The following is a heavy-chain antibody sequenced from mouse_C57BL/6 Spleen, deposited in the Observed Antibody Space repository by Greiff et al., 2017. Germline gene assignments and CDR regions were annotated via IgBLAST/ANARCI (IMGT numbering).Heavy chain of an antibody. CDR3: ARGDYDDDPNAVDY. D-gene: IGHD2-4*01. V-gene: IGHV1-7*01. Sequence: VQLQQSGAELAKPGASVKLSCKASGYTFTSYWMHWVKQRPGQGLEWIGYINPSSGYTKYNQKFKGKATLTVDQSSNTAYMQHNSLTSEDSAVXDCARGDYDDDPNAVDYWGQGTSVTVSS. CDR2: INPSSGYT. J-gene: IGHJ4*01. CDR1: GYTFTSYW.